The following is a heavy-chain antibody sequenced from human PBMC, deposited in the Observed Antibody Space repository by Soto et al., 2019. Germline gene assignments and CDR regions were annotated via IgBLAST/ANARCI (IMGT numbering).Heavy chain of an antibody. CDR2: TYYRSKWYN. V-gene: IGHV6-1*01. J-gene: IGHJ4*02. CDR3: ARMKSSSWYFYFDY. D-gene: IGHD6-13*01. Sequence: GPVMSSETLSLTCAISGDSVSSNSAAWNWIRQSPSRGLEWLGRTYYRSKWYNDYAVSVKSRITINPDTSKNQFSLQLNSVTPEDTAVYYCARMKSSSWYFYFDYWGQGTLVTVS. CDR1: GDSVSSNSAA.